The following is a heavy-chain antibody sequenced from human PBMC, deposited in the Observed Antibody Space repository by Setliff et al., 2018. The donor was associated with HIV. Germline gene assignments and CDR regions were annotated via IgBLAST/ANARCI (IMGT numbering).Heavy chain of an antibody. Sequence: ASVKVSCKASGYTFTNFYMHWVRQAPGQGLEWMGIINPGGGNTRYAQRFQGRVSMTRDTSTSTVYMELSSLRSEDTAVYYCAKDNDYVWGSFSAASKGRYGMDVWGQGTTVTVSS. CDR3: AKDNDYVWGSFSAASKGRYGMDV. CDR2: INPGGGNT. J-gene: IGHJ6*02. V-gene: IGHV1-46*01. D-gene: IGHD3-16*01. CDR1: GYTFTNFY.